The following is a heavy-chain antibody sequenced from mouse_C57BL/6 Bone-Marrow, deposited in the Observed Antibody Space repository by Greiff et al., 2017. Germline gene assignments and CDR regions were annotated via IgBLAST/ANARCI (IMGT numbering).Heavy chain of an antibody. CDR3: ARVLLYYYAMDY. CDR2: ISDGGSYT. J-gene: IGHJ4*01. CDR1: GFTFSSYA. V-gene: IGHV5-4*03. Sequence: DVMLVESGGGLVKPGGSLTLSCAASGFTFSSYAMSWVRQTPEKRLEWVATISDGGSYTNYPDNVKGRFTISRDNAKNNLTLQMSHLKSEDTAMYYCARVLLYYYAMDYWGQGTTVTVSS.